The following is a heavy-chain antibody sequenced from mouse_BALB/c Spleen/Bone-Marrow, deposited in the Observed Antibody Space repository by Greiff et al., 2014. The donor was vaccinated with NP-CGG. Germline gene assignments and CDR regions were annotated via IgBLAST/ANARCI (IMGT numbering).Heavy chain of an antibody. D-gene: IGHD1-2*01. Sequence: EVMLVESGGGLVQPGGSMKLSCVASGFTFNNYWMNWVRQSPEKGLEWVAEIRLKSNNYATHYAESVKGRFTISRDDSKSSVYLQMNYLRAEDTGIYYRTTATPSWFAYWGQGTLVTVSA. V-gene: IGHV6-6*02. J-gene: IGHJ3*01. CDR2: IRLKSNNYAT. CDR1: GFTFNNYW. CDR3: TTATPSWFAY.